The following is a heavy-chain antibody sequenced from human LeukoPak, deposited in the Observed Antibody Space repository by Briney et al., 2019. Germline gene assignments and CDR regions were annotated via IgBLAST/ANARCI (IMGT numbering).Heavy chain of an antibody. CDR3: AAVVGRTPRLVGALTDY. J-gene: IGHJ4*02. CDR1: GGSISSYY. V-gene: IGHV4-59*01. Sequence: RASETLSLTCTVSGGSISSYYWSWIRQPPGKGLEWIGYIYYSGSTNYNPSLKSRVTISVDTSKNQFSLKLSSVTAADTAVYYCAAVVGRTPRLVGALTDYWGQGTLVTVSS. CDR2: IYYSGST. D-gene: IGHD1-26*01.